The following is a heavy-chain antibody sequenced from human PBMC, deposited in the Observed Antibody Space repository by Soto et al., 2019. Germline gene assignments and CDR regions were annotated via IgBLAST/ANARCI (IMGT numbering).Heavy chain of an antibody. J-gene: IGHJ3*02. V-gene: IGHV3-53*02. CDR3: ARGSYDSSGMDAFDM. Sequence: EVQLVETGGGLIQPGGSLRLSCAASGFTVSSNYMSWVRQAPGKGLEWVSVIYSGGSTYYADSVKGRFTISRDNSKNTGYLQMNSLRAEDTAVYYCARGSYDSSGMDAFDMWGQGTMVTVSS. D-gene: IGHD3-22*01. CDR2: IYSGGST. CDR1: GFTVSSNY.